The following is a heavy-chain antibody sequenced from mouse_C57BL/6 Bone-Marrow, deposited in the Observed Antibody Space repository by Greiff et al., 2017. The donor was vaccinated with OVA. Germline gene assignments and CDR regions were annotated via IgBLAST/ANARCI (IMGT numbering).Heavy chain of an antibody. CDR2: IDPSDSYT. V-gene: IGHV1-50*01. CDR1: GYTFTSYW. J-gene: IGHJ3*01. CDR3: AYYLFAY. D-gene: IGHD1-1*02. Sequence: QVQLQQPGAELVKPGASVKLSCKASGYTFTSYWMQWVKQRPGQGLEWIGEIDPSDSYTNYNQKFKGKATLTVDTASSTAYMQISSLTSEDSAVYYCAYYLFAYWGQGTLVTVSA.